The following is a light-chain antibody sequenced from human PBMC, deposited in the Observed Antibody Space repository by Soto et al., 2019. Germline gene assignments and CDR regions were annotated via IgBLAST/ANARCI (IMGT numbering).Light chain of an antibody. CDR1: SGHSSYI. V-gene: IGLV4-60*03. CDR2: LEGSGSY. CDR3: ETWDSTPRV. Sequence: QPVLTQSSSASASLGSSVKLTCTLSSGHSSYIIAWHQQQPGKAPRYLMKLEGSGSYNKGSGVPDRFSGSSSGTDRYLTISNLQSEDEADYSCETWDSTPRVFGTGTIVTDL. J-gene: IGLJ1*01.